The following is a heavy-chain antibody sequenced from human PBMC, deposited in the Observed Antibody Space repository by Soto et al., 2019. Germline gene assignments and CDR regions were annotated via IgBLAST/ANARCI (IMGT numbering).Heavy chain of an antibody. J-gene: IGHJ4*02. D-gene: IGHD3-10*01. CDR3: ANVGKGYYGDY. CDR2: ISGSGGST. Sequence: EVQLLESGGGLVQPGGSLRLSCAASGFTFSSYAMSWVRQAPGKGQEWVSAISGSGGSTYYADSVKGRFTISRDNSKNTLYLQMNSLRAEDTAVYSCANVGKGYYGDYWGQGTLVTVSS. CDR1: GFTFSSYA. V-gene: IGHV3-23*01.